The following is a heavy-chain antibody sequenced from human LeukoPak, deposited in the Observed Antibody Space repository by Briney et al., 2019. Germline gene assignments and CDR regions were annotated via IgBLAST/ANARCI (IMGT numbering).Heavy chain of an antibody. CDR3: AKNSAGATGPGY. CDR1: GFTVSSNY. V-gene: IGHV3-66*01. Sequence: GGSLRLSCAASGFTVSSNYMSWVRQAPGKGLEWVSVIYSVIYSGGSTYYADSVKGRFTISRDNSKNTLYLQMNSLRTEDTAVYYCAKNSAGATGPGYWGQGTLATVSS. CDR2: IYSVIYSGGST. J-gene: IGHJ4*02. D-gene: IGHD2-8*02.